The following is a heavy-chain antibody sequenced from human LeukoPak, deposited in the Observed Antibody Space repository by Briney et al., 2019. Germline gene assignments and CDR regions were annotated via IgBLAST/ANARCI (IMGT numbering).Heavy chain of an antibody. D-gene: IGHD6-19*01. J-gene: IGHJ4*02. CDR3: ARSGKWLVFFDY. Sequence: AGGSLRLSCAASGFTFSSYWMHWVRQAPGKGLVWVSRINSDGSSTSYADSVKGRFTISRDNAKNTLYLQMNSLRAEDTAVYYCARSGKWLVFFDYWGQGTLVTVSS. CDR2: INSDGSST. CDR1: GFTFSSYW. V-gene: IGHV3-74*01.